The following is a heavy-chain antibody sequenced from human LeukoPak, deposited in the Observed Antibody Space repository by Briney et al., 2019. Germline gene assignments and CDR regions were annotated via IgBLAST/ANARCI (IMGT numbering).Heavy chain of an antibody. Sequence: PSETLSLTCTISGVSISSGGYYWSWIRQPPGKGLEWIGYVYHSGNTYYNPSLKSRVTISLDRSKNQFSLKLSSVTAADTAVYYCARGSIVVVPAWYFDYWGQGTLVTVSS. CDR2: VYHSGNT. CDR1: GVSISSGGYY. CDR3: ARGSIVVVPAWYFDY. V-gene: IGHV4-30-2*01. J-gene: IGHJ4*02. D-gene: IGHD2-2*01.